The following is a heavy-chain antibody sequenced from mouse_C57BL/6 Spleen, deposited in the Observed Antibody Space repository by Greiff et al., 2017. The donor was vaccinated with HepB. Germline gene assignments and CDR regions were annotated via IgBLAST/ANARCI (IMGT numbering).Heavy chain of an antibody. V-gene: IGHV1-80*01. CDR3: ARTPSDYYCGSSWFAY. CDR2: IYPGDGDT. Sequence: VQLQQSGAELVKPGASVKISCKASGYAFSSYWMNWVKQRPGKGLEWIGQIYPGDGDTNYNGKFKGKATLTADKSSITAYMQLSSLTCEDSAVYFCARTPSDYYCGSSWFAYWGQGTLVTVSA. J-gene: IGHJ3*01. CDR1: GYAFSSYW. D-gene: IGHD1-1*01.